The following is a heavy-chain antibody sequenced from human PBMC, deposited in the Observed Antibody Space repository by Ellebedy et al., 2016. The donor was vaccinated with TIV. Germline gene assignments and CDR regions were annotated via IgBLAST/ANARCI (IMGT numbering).Heavy chain of an antibody. Sequence: GESLKISCAASGFTFSGSAIHWVRQASGKGLEWVGRIRSKANSYATAYAASVEGRFGISRDDSESTAYLQMNSLKTEDTAVYYCTRLVDCSGGSCYLHFEDWGQGTLVTVSS. CDR2: IRSKANSYAT. V-gene: IGHV3-73*01. CDR1: GFTFSGSA. D-gene: IGHD2-15*01. CDR3: TRLVDCSGGSCYLHFED. J-gene: IGHJ4*02.